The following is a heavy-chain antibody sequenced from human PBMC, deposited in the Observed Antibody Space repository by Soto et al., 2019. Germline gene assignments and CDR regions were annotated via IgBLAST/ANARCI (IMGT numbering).Heavy chain of an antibody. Sequence: GSLSLFCAASGFMFSDYAMTWARLAPGKELEWVSGLLRPGSSTYYADSVKGRFTVSGDTSANTVYLQMDSLRAEDTAVYYCAKDSQSVSVSAARVYGMDVWGQGTTVTVYS. CDR3: AKDSQSVSVSAARVYGMDV. J-gene: IGHJ6*02. CDR1: GFMFSDYA. CDR2: LLRPGSST. V-gene: IGHV3-23*01. D-gene: IGHD2-2*01.